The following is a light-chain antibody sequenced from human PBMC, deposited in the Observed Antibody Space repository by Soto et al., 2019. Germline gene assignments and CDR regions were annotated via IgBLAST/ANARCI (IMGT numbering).Light chain of an antibody. V-gene: IGKV1-5*01. CDR1: QSISRW. Sequence: DIQMTQSPSALSASVGDRVTVTCRASQSISRWLAWFQQKPGKAPKLLIYDASTLESGVSSRFSGSGSGTEFTLTISSLQPDYFATYYCQQYGSFWTFGQGTKVEFK. CDR3: QQYGSFWT. J-gene: IGKJ1*01. CDR2: DAS.